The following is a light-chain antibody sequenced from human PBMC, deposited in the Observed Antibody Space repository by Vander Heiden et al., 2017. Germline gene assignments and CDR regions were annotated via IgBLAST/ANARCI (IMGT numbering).Light chain of an antibody. CDR3: QQYGSSRRT. V-gene: IGKV3-20*01. CDR2: GAS. CDR1: QSVSSSY. J-gene: IGKJ1*01. Sequence: EIVLTQSPGTLSLSPGERATLSCRASQSVSSSYLAWYQQNPGQAPRLLIYGASSRVTGIPDFTLTISRLEPEDFAVYYCQQYGSSRRTFGQGTKVEIK.